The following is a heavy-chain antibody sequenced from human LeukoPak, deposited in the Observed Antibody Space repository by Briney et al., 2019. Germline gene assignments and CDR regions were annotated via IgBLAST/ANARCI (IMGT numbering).Heavy chain of an antibody. CDR1: GGSISSSNYY. CDR2: IYYSGST. CDR3: ARFEAARLLFDY. J-gene: IGHJ4*02. V-gene: IGHV4-39*07. D-gene: IGHD6-6*01. Sequence: SETLSLICTVSGGSISSSNYYWGWIRQPPGKGLEWIGSIYYSGSTHYNPSLKSRVTISVDTSKNQFSLKLSSVTAADTAVYYCARFEAARLLFDYWGQGTLVTVSS.